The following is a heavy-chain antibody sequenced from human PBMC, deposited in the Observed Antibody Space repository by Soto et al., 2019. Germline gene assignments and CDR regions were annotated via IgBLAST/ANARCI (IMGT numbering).Heavy chain of an antibody. D-gene: IGHD2-8*01. Sequence: HPGGSLRLSCAASGFTFSSYAMSWVRQAPGKGLEWVSAISGSGGSTYYADSVKGRFTISRDNSKNTLYLQMNSLRAEDTAVYYCAKYAGGYCTNGVSSRPLYYWGQGTLVTVSS. J-gene: IGHJ4*02. CDR2: ISGSGGST. CDR1: GFTFSSYA. V-gene: IGHV3-23*01. CDR3: AKYAGGYCTNGVSSRPLYY.